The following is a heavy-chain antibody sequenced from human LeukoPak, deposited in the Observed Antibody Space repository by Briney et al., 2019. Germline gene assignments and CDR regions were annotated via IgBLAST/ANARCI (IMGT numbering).Heavy chain of an antibody. Sequence: SQTLSLTCAVSGGSISSGGYSWSWIRQPPGQGLEWIGYIYHSGSTYYNPSLKSRVTISVDRSKNQFSLKLSSVTAADTAVYYCARVGGGLYFDYWGQGTLVTASS. CDR2: IYHSGST. J-gene: IGHJ4*02. V-gene: IGHV4-30-2*01. CDR3: ARVGGGLYFDY. CDR1: GGSISSGGYS. D-gene: IGHD3-10*01.